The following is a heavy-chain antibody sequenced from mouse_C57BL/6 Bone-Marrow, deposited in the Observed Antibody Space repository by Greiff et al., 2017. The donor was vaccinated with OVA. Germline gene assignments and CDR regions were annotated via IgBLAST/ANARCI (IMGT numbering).Heavy chain of an antibody. J-gene: IGHJ2*01. CDR1: GFTFSSYA. CDR3: ARPYGNYPVFDD. CDR2: ISDGGSYT. Sequence: EVQVVESGGGLVKPGGSLKLSCAASGFTFSSYAMSWVRQTPEKRLEWVATISDGGSYTYYPDNVKGRFTISRDNAKNNLYLQMSHLKSEDTAMYYCARPYGNYPVFDDWGQSTTLTVSS. V-gene: IGHV5-4*01. D-gene: IGHD2-1*01.